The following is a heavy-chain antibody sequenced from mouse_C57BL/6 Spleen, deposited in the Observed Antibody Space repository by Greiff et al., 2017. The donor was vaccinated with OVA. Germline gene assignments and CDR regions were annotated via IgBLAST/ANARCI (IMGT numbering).Heavy chain of an antibody. Sequence: VKLVESDAELVKPGASVKISCKVSGYTFTDHTIHWMKQRPEQGLEWIGYIYPRDGSTKYNEKFKGKATLTADKSSSTAYMQLNSLTSEDSAVYFCARAEDGYPYYYAMDYWGQGTSVTVSS. CDR3: ARAEDGYPYYYAMDY. CDR1: GYTFTDHT. V-gene: IGHV1-78*01. J-gene: IGHJ4*01. CDR2: IYPRDGST. D-gene: IGHD2-3*01.